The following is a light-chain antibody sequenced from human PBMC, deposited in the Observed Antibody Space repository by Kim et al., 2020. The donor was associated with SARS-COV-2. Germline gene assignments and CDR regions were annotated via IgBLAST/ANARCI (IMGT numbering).Light chain of an antibody. Sequence: SYELTQPPSVSVSPGQTASITCSGDELGDKYASWYQQKPGQSPVVVIYEDSQRPSGIPERFSGSNSGNTATLTISGTQAMDEADYYCQAWDSRIWVFGGGPQLTVL. CDR1: ELGDKY. CDR2: EDS. V-gene: IGLV3-1*01. CDR3: QAWDSRIWV. J-gene: IGLJ3*02.